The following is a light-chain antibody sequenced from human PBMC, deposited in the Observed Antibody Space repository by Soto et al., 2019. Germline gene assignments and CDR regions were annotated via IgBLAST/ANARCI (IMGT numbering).Light chain of an antibody. CDR2: HAS. CDR1: QSISNW. V-gene: IGKV1-5*01. Sequence: DIQMTQSPSTLSASLGYKVPITCRASQSISNWLAWYQQKPGTAPKVLIYHASNLQSGVPSRFSGSGSGTEFTLTITSLQTDDFATYYCHQYNTYLWTFGQGTKVDI. CDR3: HQYNTYLWT. J-gene: IGKJ1*01.